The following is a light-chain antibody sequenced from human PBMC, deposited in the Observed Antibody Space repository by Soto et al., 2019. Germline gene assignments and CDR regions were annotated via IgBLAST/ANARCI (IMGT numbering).Light chain of an antibody. Sequence: DIQMTQSPSSLSASAVDRFTIAFRASQSISSWLAWYQQKPGKAPKLLIYDASSLESGVPSRFSGSGSGTEFTLTISSLQPDDFATYYCQQYNSYSWTFGQGTKVDIK. V-gene: IGKV1-5*01. J-gene: IGKJ1*01. CDR3: QQYNSYSWT. CDR2: DAS. CDR1: QSISSW.